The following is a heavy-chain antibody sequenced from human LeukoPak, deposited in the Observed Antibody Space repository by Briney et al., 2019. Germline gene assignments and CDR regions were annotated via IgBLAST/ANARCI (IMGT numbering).Heavy chain of an antibody. J-gene: IGHJ3*01. Sequence: PGGSLRLSCAASGFTFSSYWTTWVRQAPGKGLEWVGFIRSKAYGGTTEYAASVKGRFTISRDDSKSIAYLQMNSLKTEDTAVYYCTRSRFWGQGTMVTVSS. CDR3: TRSRF. V-gene: IGHV3-49*04. CDR1: GFTFSSYW. CDR2: IRSKAYGGTT.